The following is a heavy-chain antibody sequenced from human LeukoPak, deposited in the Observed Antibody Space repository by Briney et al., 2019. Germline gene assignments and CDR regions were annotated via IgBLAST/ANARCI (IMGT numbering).Heavy chain of an antibody. CDR2: IYYSGST. CDR1: GGSISSYY. Sequence: SGTLSLTCTVSGGSISSYYWSWIRQPPGKGLEWIGYIYYSGSTNYNPSLKSRVTISVDTSKNQFSLKLSSVTAADTAVYYCARGYCSGGSCLFDPWGQGTLVTVSS. V-gene: IGHV4-59*01. D-gene: IGHD2-15*01. J-gene: IGHJ5*02. CDR3: ARGYCSGGSCLFDP.